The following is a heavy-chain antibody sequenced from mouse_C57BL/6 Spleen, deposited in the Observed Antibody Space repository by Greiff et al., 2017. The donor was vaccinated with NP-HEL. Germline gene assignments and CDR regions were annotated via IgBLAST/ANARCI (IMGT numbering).Heavy chain of an antibody. V-gene: IGHV3-6*01. J-gene: IGHJ4*01. CDR2: ISYDGSN. CDR1: GYSITSGYY. CDR3: ASYDYYAMDY. Sequence: EVQVVESGPGLVKPSQSLSLTCSVTGYSITSGYYWNWIRQFPGNKLEWMGYISYDGSNNYNPSLKNRISITRDTSKNQFFLKLNSVTTEDTATYYCASYDYYAMDYWGQGTSVTVSS.